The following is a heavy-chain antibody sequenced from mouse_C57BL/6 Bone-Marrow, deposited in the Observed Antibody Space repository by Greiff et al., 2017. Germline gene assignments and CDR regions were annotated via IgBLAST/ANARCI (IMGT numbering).Heavy chain of an antibody. CDR2: IDPANGNT. V-gene: IGHV14-3*01. D-gene: IGHD2-10*02. CDR1: GFNIKNTS. Sequence: VQLQQSVAELVRPGASVKLSCTASGFNIKNTSMHWVKQRPEQGLEWIGRIDPANGNTKYAPKFQGKATITADTSSNTAYLQRSSLTSEDTAIYYCASRMTPGGYWGQGTTLTVSS. J-gene: IGHJ2*01. CDR3: ASRMTPGGY.